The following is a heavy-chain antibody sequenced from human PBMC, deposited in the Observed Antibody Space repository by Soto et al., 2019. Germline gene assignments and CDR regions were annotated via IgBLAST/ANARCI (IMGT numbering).Heavy chain of an antibody. CDR2: INPNSGGT. D-gene: IGHD6-6*01. CDR1: GYTFTGYY. V-gene: IGHV1-2*02. CDR3: ARVMGIAARLPHY. Sequence: QVQLVQSGAEVKKPGASVKVSCKASGYTFTGYYMHWVRQAPGQGLEWMGWINPNSGGTNYAQKCQGRVTRTRDTSISTAYMELSRLRSDDTAVYYCARVMGIAARLPHYWGQGTLVTVSS. J-gene: IGHJ4*02.